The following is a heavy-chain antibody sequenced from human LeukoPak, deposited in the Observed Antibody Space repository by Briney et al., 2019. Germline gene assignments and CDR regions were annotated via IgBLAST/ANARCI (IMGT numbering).Heavy chain of an antibody. Sequence: SETLSLTCTVSGGSISSSNYYWGWIRQPPGKGLEWIGYIFYSGSTNYNPSLKSRVTISVDTSKNQFSLKLSSVTAADTAVYYCARGMVSYYYYYMDVWGKGTTVTISS. CDR2: IFYSGST. V-gene: IGHV4-61*05. D-gene: IGHD3-10*01. J-gene: IGHJ6*03. CDR3: ARGMVSYYYYYMDV. CDR1: GGSISSSNYY.